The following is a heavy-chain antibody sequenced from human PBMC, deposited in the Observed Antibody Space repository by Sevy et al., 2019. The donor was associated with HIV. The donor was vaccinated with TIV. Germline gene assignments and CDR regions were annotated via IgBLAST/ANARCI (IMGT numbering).Heavy chain of an antibody. CDR2: SGST. CDR3: ARGGPNQHQLDYFDY. V-gene: IGHV4-59*01. Sequence: SETLSLTCTVSGVSISNYYWAWIRQPPGKGLECVGFSGSTNYNPSLKSRVTTSVDTSKNHFSLKLSSVTVADTAIYYCARGGPNQHQLDYFDYWGQGTLVTVS. J-gene: IGHJ4*02. CDR1: GVSISNYY. D-gene: IGHD6-13*01.